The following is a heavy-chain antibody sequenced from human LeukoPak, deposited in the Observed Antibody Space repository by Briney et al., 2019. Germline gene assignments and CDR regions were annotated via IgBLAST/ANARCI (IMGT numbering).Heavy chain of an antibody. Sequence: GGSLRLSCAASGFIFSAYGMHWVRQAPGKGLEWVAFIRDDGSDKYCLDSVKGRFTISRDNSKNSLYLEMNSLRAEDSAVYYCVPTGTTGFGYFDYWGQGTLVTVSS. V-gene: IGHV3-30*02. CDR3: VPTGTTGFGYFDY. J-gene: IGHJ4*02. CDR1: GFIFSAYG. CDR2: IRDDGSDK. D-gene: IGHD1-1*01.